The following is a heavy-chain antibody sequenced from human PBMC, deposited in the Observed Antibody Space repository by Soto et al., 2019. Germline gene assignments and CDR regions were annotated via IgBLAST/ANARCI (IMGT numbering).Heavy chain of an antibody. CDR2: IYYSGSA. Sequence: SETLSLTCTVSGGSVSSGRYYWSWIRQPPGKGLEWIGYIYYSGSANYNPSLKSRVTISVDTSKNQFSLKLSSVTAAETAVYYCATRDVLAGNTAMVSDDFYYYYYYMDVWGKGTTLTVSS. CDR3: ATRDVLAGNTAMVSDDFYYYYYYMDV. CDR1: GGSVSSGRYY. D-gene: IGHD5-18*01. J-gene: IGHJ6*03. V-gene: IGHV4-61*01.